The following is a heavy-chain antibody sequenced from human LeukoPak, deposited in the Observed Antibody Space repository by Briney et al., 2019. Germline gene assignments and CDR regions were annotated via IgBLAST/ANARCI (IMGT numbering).Heavy chain of an antibody. CDR2: ISYDGSNK. D-gene: IGHD3-9*01. J-gene: IGHJ4*02. Sequence: GGSLRLSCAASGFTFSSYAMHWVRQAPGKGLEWVAVISYDGSNKYYADSVKGRFTISRDNAKNSLYLQMNSLRAEDTAVYYCARDDILTGYYWRYWGQGTLVTVSS. V-gene: IGHV3-30-3*01. CDR1: GFTFSSYA. CDR3: ARDDILTGYYWRY.